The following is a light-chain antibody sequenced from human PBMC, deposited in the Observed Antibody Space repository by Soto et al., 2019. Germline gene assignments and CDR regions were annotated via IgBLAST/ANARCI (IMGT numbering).Light chain of an antibody. CDR3: QQCHRYSPWT. CDR1: ESMSNC. V-gene: IGKV1-5*01. Sequence: GDRFTITFRASESMSNCLAWYQQKPGKAPKLLISGASSLQSGVPSRFSGSASGTEFTLTISSLQPDDIATYYCQQCHRYSPWTFGQGTKV. CDR2: GAS. J-gene: IGKJ1*01.